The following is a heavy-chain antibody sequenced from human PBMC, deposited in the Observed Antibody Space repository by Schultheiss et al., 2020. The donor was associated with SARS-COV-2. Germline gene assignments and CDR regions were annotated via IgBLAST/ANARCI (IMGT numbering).Heavy chain of an antibody. J-gene: IGHJ5*02. V-gene: IGHV3-23*01. CDR3: ARANLSEGWLFGWFDP. D-gene: IGHD3-22*01. CDR2: ISGSGGST. Sequence: GGSLRLSCAASGFTFSSYGMHWVRQAPGKGLVWVSAISGSGGSTYYADSVKGRFTISRDNAKNSLYLQMNSLRAEDTAVYYCARANLSEGWLFGWFDPWGQGTLVTVSS. CDR1: GFTFSSYG.